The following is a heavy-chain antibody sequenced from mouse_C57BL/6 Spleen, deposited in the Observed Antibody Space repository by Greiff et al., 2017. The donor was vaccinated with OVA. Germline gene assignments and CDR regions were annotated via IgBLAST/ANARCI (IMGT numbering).Heavy chain of an antibody. V-gene: IGHV7-1*01. CDR1: GFTFSDFY. CDR3: ARDAALTGPFAY. CDR2: SRNKANDYTT. Sequence: EVQGVESGGGLVQSGRSLRLSCATSGFTFSDFYMEWVRQAPGKGLEWIAASRNKANDYTTEYSASVKGRFIVSRDTSQSILYLQMNALRAEDTAIYYCARDAALTGPFAYWGQGTLVTVSA. J-gene: IGHJ3*01. D-gene: IGHD4-1*01.